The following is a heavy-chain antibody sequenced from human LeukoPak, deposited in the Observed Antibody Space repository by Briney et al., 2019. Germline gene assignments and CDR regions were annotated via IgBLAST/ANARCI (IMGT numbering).Heavy chain of an antibody. CDR1: GFTFSSYA. Sequence: PGGSLRLSCAASGFTFSSYAMHWVRQAPGKGLEWVAVISYDGSNKYYADSVKGRFTISRDNSKNTLYLQMNSLRAEDTAVYYWARDRTEGDAFDIWGQGTMVTVSS. CDR2: ISYDGSNK. V-gene: IGHV3-30*04. D-gene: IGHD1-14*01. CDR3: ARDRTEGDAFDI. J-gene: IGHJ3*02.